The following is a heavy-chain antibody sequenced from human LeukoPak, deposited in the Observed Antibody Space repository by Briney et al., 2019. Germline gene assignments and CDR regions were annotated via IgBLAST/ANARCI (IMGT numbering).Heavy chain of an antibody. Sequence: ASVKVSCKASGYTFTSYGISWVRQAPGLGLEWMGWISAYNGNTNYAQKLQGRVTMTTDTSTSTAYMELRSLRSDDTAVYYCARLNLDGDYFDYWSQGTLVTVSS. D-gene: IGHD1-1*01. CDR2: ISAYNGNT. J-gene: IGHJ4*02. CDR1: GYTFTSYG. V-gene: IGHV1-18*01. CDR3: ARLNLDGDYFDY.